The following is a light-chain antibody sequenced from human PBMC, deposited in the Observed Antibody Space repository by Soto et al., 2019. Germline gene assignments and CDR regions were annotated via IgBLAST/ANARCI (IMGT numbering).Light chain of an antibody. J-gene: IGKJ2*01. V-gene: IGKV1-5*03. Sequence: DIQMTQSPSTLSASVGDRVTITCRASQSFSSWLAWYQQKPGKAPKLLIYKASSLESGVPSRFSGSGSGTEITLTISSLQPDDFATYYCQQYYTCPYTFGQGTKLEIK. CDR1: QSFSSW. CDR2: KAS. CDR3: QQYYTCPYT.